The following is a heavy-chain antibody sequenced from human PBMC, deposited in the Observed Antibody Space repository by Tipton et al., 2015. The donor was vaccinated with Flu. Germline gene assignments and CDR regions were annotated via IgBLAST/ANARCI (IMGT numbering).Heavy chain of an antibody. J-gene: IGHJ6*02. Sequence: TLSLTCTVSGGSISSYYWSWIRQPPGKGLEWIGYSHYSGSTNYNPSLKSRVTISVDTSKNQFPLKLSSVTAADTAVYYCARHGCSSSWGAYYYYGMDVWGQGTTVTVSS. V-gene: IGHV4-59*08. CDR3: ARHGCSSSWGAYYYYGMDV. D-gene: IGHD6-6*01. CDR1: GGSISSYY. CDR2: SHYSGST.